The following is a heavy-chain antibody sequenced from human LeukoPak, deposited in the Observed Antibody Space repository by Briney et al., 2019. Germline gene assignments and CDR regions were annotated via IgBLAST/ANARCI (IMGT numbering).Heavy chain of an antibody. CDR2: ISHSGGT. CDR3: ARGSRLPLDF. D-gene: IGHD3-16*01. Sequence: PSETLSLTCAVYGDSYIENYLSWIRQDPGKGLEWIGEISHSGGTNYTNYNPSLKSRVTISIDTSKNQFSLRLSSVTAADTAVYYCARGSRLPLDFWDQGSLVTVSS. CDR1: GDSYIENY. J-gene: IGHJ4*02. V-gene: IGHV4-34*01.